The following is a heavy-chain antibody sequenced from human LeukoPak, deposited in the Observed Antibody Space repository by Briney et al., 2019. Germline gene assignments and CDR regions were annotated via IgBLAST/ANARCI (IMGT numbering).Heavy chain of an antibody. D-gene: IGHD2-15*01. CDR1: GFTFSSYE. CDR3: AKSPYCSGGSCYYFDY. V-gene: IGHV3-48*03. CDR2: ISSSGSTI. Sequence: GGSLRLSCAASGFTFSSYEVNWVRQAPGKGPEWVSYISSSGSTIYYADSVKGRFTISRDNAKNSLYLQMNSLRAEDTAVYYCAKSPYCSGGSCYYFDYWGQGTLVTVSS. J-gene: IGHJ4*02.